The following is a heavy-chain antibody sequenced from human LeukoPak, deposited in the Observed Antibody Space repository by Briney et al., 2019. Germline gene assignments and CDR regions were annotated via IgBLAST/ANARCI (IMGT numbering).Heavy chain of an antibody. CDR1: GGTFISYA. D-gene: IGHD2/OR15-2a*01. CDR2: IIPIFGTA. J-gene: IGHJ4*02. CDR3: SRGPLSFSRFDY. V-gene: IGHV1-69*13. Sequence: SVKVSCKASGGTFISYAISWVRQAPGQGLEWMGGIIPIFGTANYAQKFQGRVTITADESTSTAYMELSILRSEDTAVYYCSRGPLSFSRFDYWGQGTLVTVSS.